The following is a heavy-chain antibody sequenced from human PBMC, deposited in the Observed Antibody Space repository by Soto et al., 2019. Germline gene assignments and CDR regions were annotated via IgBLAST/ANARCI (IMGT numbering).Heavy chain of an antibody. CDR2: IYDRGTT. CDR1: GGSITGGHY. CDR3: AREYIAVVPTLDLREVCLQNYRVDV. V-gene: IGHV4-31*03. J-gene: IGHJ6*02. Sequence: SETLSLTCSVSGGSITGGHYWSWIRQHPGRGLEWIGNIYDRGTTSYNPSLKSRLTISLDTSRNQLSMTLTSVTAADTAVYYCAREYIAVVPTLDLREVCLQNYRVDVWGQGTTVTVAS. D-gene: IGHD2-2*01.